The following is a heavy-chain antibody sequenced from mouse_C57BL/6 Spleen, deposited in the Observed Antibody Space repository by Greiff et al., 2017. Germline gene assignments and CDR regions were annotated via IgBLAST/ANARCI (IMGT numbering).Heavy chain of an antibody. CDR1: GYTFTGYW. V-gene: IGHV1-9*01. Sequence: QVQLQQSGAELMKPGASVKLSCKATGYTFTGYWIEWVKQRPGHGLEWIGEILPGSGSTNYNEKFKGKATFTADKSSNTAYMPLSSLTTEASAIYYCARSYYYGSRDYFDYWGQGTTLTVSS. J-gene: IGHJ2*01. CDR3: ARSYYYGSRDYFDY. D-gene: IGHD1-1*01. CDR2: ILPGSGST.